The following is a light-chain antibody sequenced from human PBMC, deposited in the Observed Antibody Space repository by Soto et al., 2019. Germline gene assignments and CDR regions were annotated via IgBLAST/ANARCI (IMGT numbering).Light chain of an antibody. CDR3: QQYDSSPFT. CDR1: QSVTSNY. CDR2: GAS. Sequence: EIVLTQSPGTLSLSPGERATLSCRASQSVTSNYLAWYQQKPGQSPRLLIYGASSRATGIPDRFSGSGSGTDFTLTISRLEPEDCAVYYCQQYDSSPFTFGPGTKVDIK. V-gene: IGKV3-20*01. J-gene: IGKJ3*01.